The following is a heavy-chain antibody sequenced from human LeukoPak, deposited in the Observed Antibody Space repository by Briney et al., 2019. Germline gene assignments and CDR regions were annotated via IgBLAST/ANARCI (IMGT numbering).Heavy chain of an antibody. CDR2: IRNDGGNK. V-gene: IGHV3-30*02. J-gene: IGHJ4*02. D-gene: IGHD6-19*01. CDR1: GFTFSSYA. CDR3: AKDSSGWATDY. Sequence: GGSLRLSCAASGFTFSSYAMSWVRQAPGKGLEWVAFIRNDGGNKNYADSVKGRFTISRDNSKNTLYLQMDSLRAEDMAVYYCAKDSSGWATDYWGQGTLVTVSS.